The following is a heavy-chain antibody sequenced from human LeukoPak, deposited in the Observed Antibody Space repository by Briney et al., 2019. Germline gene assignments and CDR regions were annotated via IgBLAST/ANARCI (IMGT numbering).Heavy chain of an antibody. D-gene: IGHD6-13*01. J-gene: IGHJ3*02. CDR3: ARDLPTGYSSSWYPLDAFDI. CDR2: IYYSGST. CDR1: GGSISSSSYY. Sequence: SETLSLTCTVSGGSISSSSYYWGWIRQPPGKGLEWIGSIYYSGSTYYNPSLKSRVTISVDTSKNQFSLKLSSVTAADTAVYYCARDLPTGYSSSWYPLDAFDIWGQGTMVTVSS. V-gene: IGHV4-39*07.